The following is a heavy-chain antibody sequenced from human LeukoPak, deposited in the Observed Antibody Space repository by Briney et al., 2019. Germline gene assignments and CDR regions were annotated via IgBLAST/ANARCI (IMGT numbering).Heavy chain of an antibody. V-gene: IGHV3-23*01. CDR3: AKVAEYQLLFFDY. Sequence: GGSLRLSCAASGFTFSSYAMSWVRPAPGKGLEWVSAISGSGGSTYYADSVKGRFTISRDNSKNTPYLQTNSLRAEDTAVYYCAKVAEYQLLFFDYWGQGALVTVSS. J-gene: IGHJ4*02. CDR2: ISGSGGST. D-gene: IGHD2-2*01. CDR1: GFTFSSYA.